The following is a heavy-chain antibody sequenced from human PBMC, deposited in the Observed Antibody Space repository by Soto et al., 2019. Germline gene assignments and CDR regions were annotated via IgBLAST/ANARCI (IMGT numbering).Heavy chain of an antibody. Sequence: QVQLQESGPGLVKPSETLSLTCIVSGDSISPYYWTWIRQPPGKGLECIGHIYYSGSPNYNPSLKSRVTISVDTSKSQFSLKLSSVTAADTAVYYCARDVSPTYWGQGMLVTVSS. CDR3: ARDVSPTY. CDR2: IYYSGSP. V-gene: IGHV4-59*01. J-gene: IGHJ4*02. CDR1: GDSISPYY.